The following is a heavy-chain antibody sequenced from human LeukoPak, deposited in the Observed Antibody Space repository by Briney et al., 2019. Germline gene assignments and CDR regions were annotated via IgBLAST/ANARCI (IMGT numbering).Heavy chain of an antibody. CDR1: GGTFSSYA. CDR2: INPNSGGT. CDR3: ARGPAGGYCSSTSCPPVHWFDP. Sequence: ASVKASCKASGGTFSSYAISWVRQAPGQGLEWMGRINPNSGGTNYAQKFQGRVTMTRDTSISTAYMELSRLRSDDTAVYYCARGPAGGYCSSTSCPPVHWFDPWGQGTLITVSS. V-gene: IGHV1-2*06. J-gene: IGHJ5*02. D-gene: IGHD2-2*01.